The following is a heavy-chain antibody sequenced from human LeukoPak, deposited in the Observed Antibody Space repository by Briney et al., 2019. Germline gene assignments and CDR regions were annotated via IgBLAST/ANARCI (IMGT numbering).Heavy chain of an antibody. Sequence: PSETLSLTCTVSGYSISSGYYWGWIRPPPGKGLEWIGSIYHSGSTYYNPSLKSRVTISVDTSKNQFSLKLSSVTAADTAVYYCASKIVGATQGAFDIWGQGTVVTVSS. CDR3: ASKIVGATQGAFDI. D-gene: IGHD1-26*01. CDR1: GYSISSGYY. V-gene: IGHV4-38-2*02. CDR2: IYHSGST. J-gene: IGHJ3*02.